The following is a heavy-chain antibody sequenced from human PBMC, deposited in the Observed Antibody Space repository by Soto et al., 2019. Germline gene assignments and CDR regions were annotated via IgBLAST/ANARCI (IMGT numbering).Heavy chain of an antibody. Sequence: QVQLVQSGAEVKKPGSSVKVSCKASGGTFSSYAISWVRQAPGQGLEWMGGIIPIFGTANYAQKFQGRVKITADESTSTAYMELSSLRSEDTAVYYCARERIGTMIVVVTSGFDLWGRGTLVTVSS. CDR1: GGTFSSYA. CDR2: IIPIFGTA. CDR3: ARERIGTMIVVVTSGFDL. J-gene: IGHJ2*01. D-gene: IGHD3-22*01. V-gene: IGHV1-69*12.